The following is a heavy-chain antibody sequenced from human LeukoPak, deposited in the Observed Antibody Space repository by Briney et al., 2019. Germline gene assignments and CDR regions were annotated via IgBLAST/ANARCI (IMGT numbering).Heavy chain of an antibody. CDR3: ASSLMRDILVVPAASAAFDI. D-gene: IGHD2-2*01. Sequence: ASVKVSCKASGYTFTGYYMHWVRQAPGQGLEWMGRINSNSGGTNYAQKFQGRVTMTRDTSISTAYMELSRLRSDDTAVYYCASSLMRDILVVPAASAAFDIWGQGTMVTVSS. CDR2: INSNSGGT. CDR1: GYTFTGYY. V-gene: IGHV1-2*06. J-gene: IGHJ3*02.